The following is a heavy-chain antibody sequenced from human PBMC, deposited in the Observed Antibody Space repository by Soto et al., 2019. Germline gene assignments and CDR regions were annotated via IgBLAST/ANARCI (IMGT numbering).Heavy chain of an antibody. CDR2: SSAYNGNT. J-gene: IGHJ5*02. Sequence: ASVKVSCKASGYTFNNYGISWVRRAPGQGLEWMGWSSAYNGNTNYAQKFQGRVTMTTDTSTTTAYMELTSLRSDDTAMYYCARDGPLITARSWFDPWGQGTLVTVSS. D-gene: IGHD6-25*01. V-gene: IGHV1-18*04. CDR3: ARDGPLITARSWFDP. CDR1: GYTFNNYG.